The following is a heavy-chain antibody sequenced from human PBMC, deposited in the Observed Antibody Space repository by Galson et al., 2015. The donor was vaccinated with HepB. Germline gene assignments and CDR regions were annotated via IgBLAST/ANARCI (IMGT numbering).Heavy chain of an antibody. CDR1: GFTFTSSA. CDR3: AADFYFWSGYFDY. D-gene: IGHD3-3*01. V-gene: IGHV1-58*02. CDR2: IVVGSGNT. Sequence: SVKVSCKASGFTFTSSAMQWVRQARGQRLEWIGWIVVGSGNTNYAQKFQERVTITRDMSTSTAYMELSSLGSEDTAVYYCAADFYFWSGYFDYWGQGTLVTVSS. J-gene: IGHJ4*02.